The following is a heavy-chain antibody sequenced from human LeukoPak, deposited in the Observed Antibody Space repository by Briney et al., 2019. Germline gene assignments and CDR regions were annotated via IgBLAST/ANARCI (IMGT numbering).Heavy chain of an antibody. CDR1: GYTFTCYY. CDR3: ARDPRGVYSSSWYYFDY. CDR2: INLNSGGT. D-gene: IGHD6-13*01. J-gene: IGHJ4*02. V-gene: IGHV1-2*04. Sequence: ASVKVSCKASGYTFTCYYMHWVRQAPGQGLEWMGWINLNSGGTNYAQKFQGWVTMTRDTSISTAYMELSRLRSDDTAVYYCARDPRGVYSSSWYYFDYWGQGTLVTVSS.